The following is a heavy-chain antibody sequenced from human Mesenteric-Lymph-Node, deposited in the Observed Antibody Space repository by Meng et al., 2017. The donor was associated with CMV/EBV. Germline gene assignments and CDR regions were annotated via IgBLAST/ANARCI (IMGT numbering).Heavy chain of an antibody. CDR3: TTGAGTRLFDY. V-gene: IGHV3-15*01. Sequence: CADSGFTFSNAWMSWVRQAPGKGLEWVGRIKSKTDGGTTDYAAPVKGRFTISRDDSKNTLYLQMNSLKTEDTAVYYCTTGAGTRLFDYWGQGTLVTVSS. CDR2: IKSKTDGGTT. CDR1: GFTFSNAW. J-gene: IGHJ4*02. D-gene: IGHD2-2*01.